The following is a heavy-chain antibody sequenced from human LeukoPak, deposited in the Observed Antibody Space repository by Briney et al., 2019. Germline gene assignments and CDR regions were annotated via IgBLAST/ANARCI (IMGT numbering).Heavy chain of an antibody. V-gene: IGHV3-21*01. CDR3: ARDPYSGNYGNYYYYYMDV. CDR2: ITSSGAYI. J-gene: IGHJ6*03. CDR1: GFTFNNYN. Sequence: AGGSLRLSCAASGFTFNNYNMNWVRQAPGKALEWVSSITSSGAYIFYADSVKGRFTISRDNAKDSLYLQMNSLGPEDTAVYYCARDPYSGNYGNYYYYYMDVWGKGTTVTISS. D-gene: IGHD1-26*01.